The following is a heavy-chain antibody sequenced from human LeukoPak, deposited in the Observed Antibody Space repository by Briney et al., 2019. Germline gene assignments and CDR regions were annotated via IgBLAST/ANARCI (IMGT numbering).Heavy chain of an antibody. CDR3: TRLARSITMVRGVILIYYYYYGMDV. V-gene: IGHV3-73*01. J-gene: IGHJ6*04. CDR2: IRSKANSYAT. CDR1: GFTFSSSA. D-gene: IGHD3-10*01. Sequence: GGSLKLSCAASGFTFSSSAMHWVRPASGKGLEWVGRIRSKANSYATAYAASVKGRFTISRDDSKNTAYLQMNSLKTEDTAVYYCTRLARSITMVRGVILIYYYYYGMDVWGKGTTVTVSS.